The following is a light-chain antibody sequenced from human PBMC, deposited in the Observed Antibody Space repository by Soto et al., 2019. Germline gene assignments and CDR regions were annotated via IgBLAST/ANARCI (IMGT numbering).Light chain of an antibody. J-gene: IGKJ2*01. CDR2: AAS. V-gene: IGKV1-39*01. CDR3: QQSYSTPYT. Sequence: DIQMTQSPSSLSASVGDRVTIACRASQSISSYLNWYQQKPGKAPKLLIYAASSLQSGVPSRFSGIGSGTDFTLTISSLQPEDFATYYCQQSYSTPYTFGPGTKLEIK. CDR1: QSISSY.